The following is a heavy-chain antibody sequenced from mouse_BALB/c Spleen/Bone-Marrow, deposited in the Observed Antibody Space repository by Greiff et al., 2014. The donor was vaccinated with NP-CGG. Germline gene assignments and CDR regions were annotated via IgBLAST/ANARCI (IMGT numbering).Heavy chain of an antibody. Sequence: DLVKPGASVKLSRKASGYTFTNYWINWIKQRPGQGLEWIGRTAPGSDNTYYNEMFKGKATLTVDTSSSTAYMQLSSQSSEDSAVYFCAREYYDNSFAYWGQGTLVTVSA. V-gene: IGHV1S41*01. J-gene: IGHJ3*01. CDR2: TAPGSDNT. D-gene: IGHD2-1*01. CDR3: AREYYDNSFAY. CDR1: GYTFTNYW.